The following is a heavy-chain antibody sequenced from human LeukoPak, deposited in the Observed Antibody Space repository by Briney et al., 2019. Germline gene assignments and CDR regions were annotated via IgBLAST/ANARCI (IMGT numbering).Heavy chain of an antibody. Sequence: SETLSLTCTVSVGPISSSSYYWGWIRQPPGKGLEWIRSIYYSGSTYYNPSLKSRVTISVDTSKNQFSLKLSSVTAADTAVYYGARHLSITIFGGWFDRWGQGTLVTVSS. CDR3: ARHLSITIFGGWFDR. D-gene: IGHD3-3*01. J-gene: IGHJ5*02. V-gene: IGHV4-39*07. CDR2: IYYSGST. CDR1: VGPISSSSYY.